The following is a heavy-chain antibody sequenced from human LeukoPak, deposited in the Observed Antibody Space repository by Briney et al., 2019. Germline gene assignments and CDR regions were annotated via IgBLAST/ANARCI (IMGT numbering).Heavy chain of an antibody. CDR2: ISSSSSTI. CDR3: ARDRGYYDFWSGYLDY. Sequence: PGGSLRLSCAASGFTFSSYSMNWVRQAPGKGLEWVSYISSSSSTIYYADSVKGRFTISRDNAKNSLYLQMNSLRAEDTAVYYCARDRGYYDFWSGYLDYWGQGTLVTVSS. D-gene: IGHD3-3*01. J-gene: IGHJ4*02. V-gene: IGHV3-48*01. CDR1: GFTFSSYS.